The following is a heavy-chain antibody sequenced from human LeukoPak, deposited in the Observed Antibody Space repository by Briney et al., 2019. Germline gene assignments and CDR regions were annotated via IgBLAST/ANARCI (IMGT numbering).Heavy chain of an antibody. Sequence: SETLSLTCTASGGSISTYYWSWIRRPPGKGLEWIAYIRASGPTNYNPSLKSRITISVDTSKNQFSLKLSSVTAADTAVYYCARHDAGIAARPFDNWGQGTLVTVSS. CDR1: GGSISTYY. CDR2: IRASGPT. J-gene: IGHJ4*02. V-gene: IGHV4-4*09. D-gene: IGHD6-6*01. CDR3: ARHDAGIAARPFDN.